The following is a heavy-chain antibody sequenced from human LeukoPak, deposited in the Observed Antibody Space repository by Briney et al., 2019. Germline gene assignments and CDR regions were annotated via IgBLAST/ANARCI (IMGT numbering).Heavy chain of an antibody. Sequence: GGSLRLSCAASGFTFSSYWMHWVRQAPGKGLVWVSCINSDGSSTSYADSVKGRFTISRDNAKNTLYLQMNSLRAEDTAVYYCARDTRRDTAMGHWGQGTLVTVSS. CDR3: ARDTRRDTAMGH. CDR1: GFTFSSYW. J-gene: IGHJ4*02. V-gene: IGHV3-74*01. CDR2: INSDGSST. D-gene: IGHD5-18*01.